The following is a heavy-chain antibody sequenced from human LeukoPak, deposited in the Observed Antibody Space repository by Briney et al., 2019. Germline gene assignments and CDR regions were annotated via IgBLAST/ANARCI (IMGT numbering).Heavy chain of an antibody. D-gene: IGHD3-22*01. V-gene: IGHV4-61*02. CDR2: IYTSGSA. Sequence: SQTLPLTCTVSGGSISSGSYYWSWIRQPAGKGLEWIGRIYTSGSANYNPSLKSRLTISVDTSNKQFSLKLSSVTAADTAEYYCARDSRGEGAFDIWGQGTMVTVSS. J-gene: IGHJ3*02. CDR3: ARDSRGEGAFDI. CDR1: GGSISSGSYY.